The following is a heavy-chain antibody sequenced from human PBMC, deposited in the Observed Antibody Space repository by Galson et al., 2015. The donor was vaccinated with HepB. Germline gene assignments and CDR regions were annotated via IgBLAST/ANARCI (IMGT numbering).Heavy chain of an antibody. CDR3: ARTLFRRRSSGSYFDS. J-gene: IGHJ4*02. Sequence: SLRLSCAASGFTFSSYAMSWVRQAPGKGLEWVSGIIISGISTYYADSVEGRFTITRDNSKNTLYLQMNSLRAEDTAVYYCARTLFRRRSSGSYFDSWGQGTLVTVSS. CDR2: IIISGIST. V-gene: IGHV3-23*01. CDR1: GFTFSSYA. D-gene: IGHD1-26*01.